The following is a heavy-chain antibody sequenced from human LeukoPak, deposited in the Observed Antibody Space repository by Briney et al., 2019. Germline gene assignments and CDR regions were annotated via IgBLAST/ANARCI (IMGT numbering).Heavy chain of an antibody. CDR1: GFTFSSYS. CDR3: ARPDKNSGYDLLCAFDI. Sequence: PGGSLRLSCAASGFTFSSYSMNWVRQAPGKGLEWVSYISSVSSTIYYADSVKGRFTISRDNAQNSLHLQMNSLRPEDTAVYYCARPDKNSGYDLLCAFDIWGQGTMVTVSS. J-gene: IGHJ3*02. V-gene: IGHV3-48*01. CDR2: ISSVSSTI. D-gene: IGHD5-12*01.